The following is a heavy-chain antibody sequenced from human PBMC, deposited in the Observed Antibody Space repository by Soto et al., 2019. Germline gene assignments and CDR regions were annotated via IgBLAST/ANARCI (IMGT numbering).Heavy chain of an antibody. V-gene: IGHV1-18*04. CDR3: AMTIPSSEYYYYAMDV. CDR2: ISGYNGNT. CDR1: GYSLTSFG. Sequence: GASVKVSCKASGYSLTSFGISWVRQAPGQGLEWMGWISGYNGNTNYAQKLQGRVTMTTDTSTSTAYMELSSLRSEDTSVYYCAMTIPSSEYYYYAMDVWGQGTKVTVSS. D-gene: IGHD3-3*01. J-gene: IGHJ6*02.